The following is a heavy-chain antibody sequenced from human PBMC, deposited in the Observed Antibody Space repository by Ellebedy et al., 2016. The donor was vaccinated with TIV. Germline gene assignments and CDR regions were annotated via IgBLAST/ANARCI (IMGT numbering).Heavy chain of an antibody. CDR2: IYYSGST. CDR1: GGSISSGGYY. V-gene: IGHV4-61*08. CDR3: ARYYYDSSGYYDDY. J-gene: IGHJ4*02. Sequence: MPSETLSLTCTVSGGSISSGGYYWSWIRQPPGKGLEWIGYIYYSGSTNYNPSLKSRVTISVDTSKNQFSLKLSSVTAADTAVYYCARYYYDSSGYYDDYWGQGTLVTVSS. D-gene: IGHD3-22*01.